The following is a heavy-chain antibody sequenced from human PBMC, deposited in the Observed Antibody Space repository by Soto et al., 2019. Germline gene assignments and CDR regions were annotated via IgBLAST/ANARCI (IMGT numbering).Heavy chain of an antibody. J-gene: IGHJ6*02. CDR1: GGNSNSYA. CDR3: ARHPVSGSYAYYSGMDV. CDR2: IIPIFGTA. Sequence: QVQLVPSGAEVKKPGSSVKVSCKDSGGNSNSYAISWVRQAPGQGLEWMGGIIPIFGTADYAQKFQGRVTMTADESTSTAYMELSSLRSEDTAVYYCARHPVSGSYAYYSGMDVWGQGTTVTVSS. D-gene: IGHD1-26*01. V-gene: IGHV1-69*12.